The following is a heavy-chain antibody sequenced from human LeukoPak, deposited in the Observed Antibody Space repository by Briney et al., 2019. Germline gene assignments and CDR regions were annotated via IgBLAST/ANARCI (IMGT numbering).Heavy chain of an antibody. J-gene: IGHJ4*02. CDR3: ASRGIAVAGTLDH. CDR2: ISYDGSNK. CDR1: GFTFSSYA. Sequence: GGSLRLSCAASGFTFSSYAMHWVRQAPGKGLEWVAVISYDGSNKYYADSVKGRFTISRDNSKNTLYLQMNSLRAEDTAVYYCASRGIAVAGTLDHWGQGTLVTVSS. D-gene: IGHD6-19*01. V-gene: IGHV3-30-3*01.